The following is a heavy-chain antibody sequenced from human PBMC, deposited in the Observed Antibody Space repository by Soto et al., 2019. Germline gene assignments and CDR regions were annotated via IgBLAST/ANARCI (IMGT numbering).Heavy chain of an antibody. J-gene: IGHJ4*02. V-gene: IGHV1-46*01. CDR3: ARANDVISLRDRYNFVY. Sequence: ASVNVSCKASGYTFTSYYMHWVRQAPGQGLEWMGIINPSGGSTSYAQKFQGRVTMTRDTSTSTVYMELSSMRSEDTAVYYCARANDVISLRDRYNFVYCGKGRLVTVSS. CDR2: INPSGGST. D-gene: IGHD3-3*02. CDR1: GYTFTSYY.